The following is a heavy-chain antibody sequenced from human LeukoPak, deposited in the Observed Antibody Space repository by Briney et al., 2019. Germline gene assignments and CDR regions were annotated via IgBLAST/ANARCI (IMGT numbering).Heavy chain of an antibody. CDR1: GGSFSGYY. V-gene: IGHV4-34*12. Sequence: SETLSLTCAVYGGSFSGYYWGWIRQPPGKGLEWIGSIFYSGSTYYTPSLKSRVTISVDTSKNQFSLRLTSVTAADTAVYYCASNTKDYYYYYMDVWGKGTTVTISS. D-gene: IGHD4/OR15-4a*01. CDR2: IFYSGST. J-gene: IGHJ6*03. CDR3: ASNTKDYYYYYMDV.